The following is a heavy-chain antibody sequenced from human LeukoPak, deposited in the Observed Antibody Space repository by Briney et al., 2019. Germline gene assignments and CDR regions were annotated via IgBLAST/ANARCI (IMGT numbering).Heavy chain of an antibody. J-gene: IGHJ4*02. D-gene: IGHD6-13*01. CDR2: IYYSGSI. CDR3: ASDKGYSNNYFDY. Sequence: ETLSLTCAVSGGSVSSGSYYWSWIRQPPGKGLEWIGYIYYSGSINYNPSLKSRVTISVDTSKNQFSLKLSSMTAADTAVYYCASDKGYSNNYFDYWGQGTLVTVSS. CDR1: GGSVSSGSYY. V-gene: IGHV4-61*01.